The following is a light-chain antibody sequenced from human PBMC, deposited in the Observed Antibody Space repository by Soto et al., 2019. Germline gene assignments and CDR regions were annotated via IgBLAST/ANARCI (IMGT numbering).Light chain of an antibody. CDR2: GAS. J-gene: IGKJ1*01. V-gene: IGKV3-15*01. Sequence: EIVMTQSPATLSVSPGEGATLSCRASQSISSNLAWYQQKPGQAPRLLITGASTRATGIAARISGSGSGTEFTLTISSLLSEDFAVYYWQQYNNWPWTFGQGTKVEIK. CDR3: QQYNNWPWT. CDR1: QSISSN.